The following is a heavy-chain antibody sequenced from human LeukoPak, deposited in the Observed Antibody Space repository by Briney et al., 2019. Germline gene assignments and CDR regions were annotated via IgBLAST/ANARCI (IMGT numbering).Heavy chain of an antibody. V-gene: IGHV3-7*03. D-gene: IGHD3-22*01. J-gene: IGHJ5*02. Sequence: GGSLRLSCAASGFTFSTYWMSWVRQAPGKGLEWVANIKQDGSEMYYVDSVKGRFTISRDNAKNSLYLQMNSLRAEDTAVYYCAKDGKTYYYDSSGYAWGQGTLVTVSS. CDR1: GFTFSTYW. CDR3: AKDGKTYYYDSSGYA. CDR2: IKQDGSEM.